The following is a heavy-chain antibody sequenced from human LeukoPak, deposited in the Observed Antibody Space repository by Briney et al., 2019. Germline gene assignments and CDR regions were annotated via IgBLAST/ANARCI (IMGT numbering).Heavy chain of an antibody. J-gene: IGHJ6*02. CDR1: GYTFTSYG. CDR3: ARDRYLYDFWSGYFRPPYYYYGMDV. CDR2: ISAYNGNT. V-gene: IGHV1-18*01. D-gene: IGHD3-3*01. Sequence: ASVKVSCKASGYTFTSYGISWVRQAPGQGLEWMGWISAYNGNTNYAQKLQGRVTMTTDTSTSTAYMELRSLRSDDTAVYYCARDRYLYDFWSGYFRPPYYYYGMDVWGQGTTVTVSS.